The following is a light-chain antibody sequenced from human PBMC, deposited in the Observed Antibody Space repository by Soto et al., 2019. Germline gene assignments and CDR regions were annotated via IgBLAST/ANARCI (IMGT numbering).Light chain of an antibody. CDR2: EVT. Sequence: QSARTQPASVSGSPGQSITISCTGTGSDVGGYDYVSWYQHHPGKAPKVMIYEVTNRPSGVSNRFSGSKSGNTASLTISGLLAEDEADYYCTSYTSSSTYVLGTGTKVTVL. CDR1: GSDVGGYDY. J-gene: IGLJ1*01. CDR3: TSYTSSSTYV. V-gene: IGLV2-14*01.